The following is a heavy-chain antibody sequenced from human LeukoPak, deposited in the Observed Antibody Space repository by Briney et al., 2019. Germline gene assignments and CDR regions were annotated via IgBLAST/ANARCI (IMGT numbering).Heavy chain of an antibody. CDR1: GYTFTSYG. CDR3: ARDTGARDIVVVPAAYRYFDY. J-gene: IGHJ4*02. Sequence: ASVKVSCKASGYTFTSYGISWVRQAPGQGLEWMGWISAYNGNTNYAQKLQGRVTMTTDTSTSTAYMELRSLRSDDTAVYYCARDTGARDIVVVPAAYRYFDYWGEGTLVTVSS. CDR2: ISAYNGNT. D-gene: IGHD2-2*01. V-gene: IGHV1-18*01.